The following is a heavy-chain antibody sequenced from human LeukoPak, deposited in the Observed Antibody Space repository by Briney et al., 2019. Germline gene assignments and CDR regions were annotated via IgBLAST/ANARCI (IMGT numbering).Heavy chain of an antibody. V-gene: IGHV3-30*02. CDR1: GFTFSSYG. J-gene: IGHJ4*02. D-gene: IGHD3-3*01. CDR2: IRYDGSNK. CDR3: AKDLYNYDFWSGYYKALDY. Sequence: GGSLRLSCAASGFTFSSYGMHWVRQAPGKGLEWVAFIRYDGSNKYYADSVKGRFTISRDNSKNTLYLQMNSLRAEDTAVYYCAKDLYNYDFWSGYYKALDYWGQGTLVTVSS.